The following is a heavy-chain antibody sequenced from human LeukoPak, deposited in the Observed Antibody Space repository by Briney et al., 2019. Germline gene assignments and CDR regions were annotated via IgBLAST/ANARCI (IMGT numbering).Heavy chain of an antibody. J-gene: IGHJ4*02. CDR3: STYYYDSSGYTGDY. Sequence: SETLSLTCTVSGGSISSSSYYWGWIRQPPGKGLEWIGSIYYSGSTYYNPSLKSRVTISVDTSKNQFSLKLSSVTAADTAVYYCSTYYYDSSGYTGDYWGQGTLVTVSS. D-gene: IGHD3-22*01. CDR2: IYYSGST. V-gene: IGHV4-39*07. CDR1: GGSISSSSYY.